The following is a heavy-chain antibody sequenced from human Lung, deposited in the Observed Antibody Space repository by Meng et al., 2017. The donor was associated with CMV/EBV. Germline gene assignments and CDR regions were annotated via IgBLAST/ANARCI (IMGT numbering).Heavy chain of an antibody. D-gene: IGHD3-16*01. J-gene: IGHJ4*02. CDR3: AKKGGDGALHYFDY. V-gene: IGHV3-23*01. CDR1: GFIFSNYA. CDR2: MSGSGSMM. Sequence: GGSXRLXCAASGFIFSNYAMSWVRQAPGKGLEWISFMSGSGSMMFYVDSVRGRFTISRDSSKNTLYLQMNSLRAEDTAVYYCAKKGGDGALHYFDYWGQGTXVNGAS.